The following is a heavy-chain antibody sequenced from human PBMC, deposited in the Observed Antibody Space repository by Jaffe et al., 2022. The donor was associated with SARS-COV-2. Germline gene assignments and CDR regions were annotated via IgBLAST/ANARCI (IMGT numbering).Heavy chain of an antibody. J-gene: IGHJ2*01. CDR3: ARVGGYDSLDWYFDL. Sequence: EVQLVESGGGLVQPGGSLRLSCAASGFTFSSYWMSWVRQAPGKGLEWVANIKQDGSEKYYVDSVKGRFTISRDNAKNSLYLQMNSLRAEDTAVYYCARVGGYDSLDWYFDLWGRGTLVTVSS. CDR1: GFTFSSYW. D-gene: IGHD5-12*01. CDR2: IKQDGSEK. V-gene: IGHV3-7*01.